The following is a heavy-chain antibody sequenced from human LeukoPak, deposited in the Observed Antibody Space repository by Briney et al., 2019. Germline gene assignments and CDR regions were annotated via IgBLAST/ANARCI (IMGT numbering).Heavy chain of an antibody. CDR1: GFNCGDYA. Sequence: GMSLTRSGAASGFNCGDYAMHWVRQGPGKGLEWVLGTSWDSGSIGCADSVESRFTSCRDTAKNSLYLQMNSLRVEDTALYYCAKDISFDSSGNDYWGQGPLVTVSS. J-gene: IGHJ4*02. D-gene: IGHD3-22*01. CDR3: AKDISFDSSGNDY. V-gene: IGHV3-9*01. CDR2: TSWDSGSI.